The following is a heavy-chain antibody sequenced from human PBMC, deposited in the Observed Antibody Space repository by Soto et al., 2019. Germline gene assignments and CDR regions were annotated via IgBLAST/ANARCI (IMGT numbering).Heavy chain of an antibody. CDR2: INHSGST. J-gene: IGHJ5*02. D-gene: IGHD3-10*01. V-gene: IGHV4-34*01. CDR3: AREENVLLWFGELTNWFDP. CDR1: CGSFSGYY. Sequence: SETLSLTCAVYCGSFSGYYWSWIRQPPGKGLEWIGEINHSGSTNYNPSLKSRVTISVDTSKNQFSLKLSSVTAADTAVYYCAREENVLLWFGELTNWFDPWGQGTLVTVSS.